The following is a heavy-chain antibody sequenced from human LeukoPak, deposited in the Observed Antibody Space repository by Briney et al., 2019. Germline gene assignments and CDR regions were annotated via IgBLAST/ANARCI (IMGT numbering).Heavy chain of an antibody. J-gene: IGHJ4*02. CDR2: IYYSGST. V-gene: IGHV4-39*01. Sequence: SETLSLTCTVSGGSISSSSYYWGWIRQPPGKGLEWIGSIYYSGSTYYNPSLKSRVTISVDTSKNQFSLKLSSVTAADTAVYYCARQLYYYYDSSGYYYFDYWGQGTLVTVSS. CDR3: ARQLYYYYDSSGYYYFDY. D-gene: IGHD3-22*01. CDR1: GGSISSSSYY.